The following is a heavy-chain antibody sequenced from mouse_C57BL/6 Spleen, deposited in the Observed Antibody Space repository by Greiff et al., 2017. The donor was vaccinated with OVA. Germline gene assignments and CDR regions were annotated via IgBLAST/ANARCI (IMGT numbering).Heavy chain of an antibody. J-gene: IGHJ4*01. CDR1: GFTFSSYT. D-gene: IGHD2-1*01. Sequence: EVKVVESGGGLVKPGGSLKLSCAASGFTFSSYTMSWVRQTPEKRLEWVATISGGGGNTYYPDSVKGRFTISRDNAKNTLYLQMSSLRSEDTALYYCARHYYGNYGAMDYWGQGTSVTVSS. V-gene: IGHV5-9*01. CDR2: ISGGGGNT. CDR3: ARHYYGNYGAMDY.